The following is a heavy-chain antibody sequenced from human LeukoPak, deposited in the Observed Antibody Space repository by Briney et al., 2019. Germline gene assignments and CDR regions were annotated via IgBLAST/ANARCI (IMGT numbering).Heavy chain of an antibody. V-gene: IGHV3-74*01. CDR1: GFTFSSYW. CDR2: INSDGSST. D-gene: IGHD2-2*01. J-gene: IGHJ4*02. Sequence: GESLRLSCAASGFTFSSYWMHWVRQAPGKGLVWVSCINSDGSSTSYADSVKGRFTISRDNAKNTLYLQMNSLRAEDTAVYYCARVRVDCSSTNCYLYFDYWGQGNLVTVSS. CDR3: ARVRVDCSSTNCYLYFDY.